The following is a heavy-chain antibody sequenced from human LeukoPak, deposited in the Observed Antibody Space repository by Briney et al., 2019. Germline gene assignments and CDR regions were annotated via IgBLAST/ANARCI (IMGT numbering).Heavy chain of an antibody. CDR3: AREGCGGDCYSYYYYGMDV. CDR2: ISSSSYI. J-gene: IGHJ6*02. Sequence: GGSLRLSCAASGFTFSNYSMNWVRQAPGKGLEWVSSISSSSYIYYADSVKGRFTISRDNAKNSLYLQMNSLRAEDTAVYYCAREGCGGDCYSYYYYGMDVWGQGTTVTVSS. CDR1: GFTFSNYS. D-gene: IGHD2-21*02. V-gene: IGHV3-21*01.